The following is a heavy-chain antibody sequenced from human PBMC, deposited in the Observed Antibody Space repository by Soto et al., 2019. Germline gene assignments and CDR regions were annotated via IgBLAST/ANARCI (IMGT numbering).Heavy chain of an antibody. CDR1: GDSVSTNSAT. J-gene: IGHJ5*01. CDR3: ARLVGNSWLDS. V-gene: IGHV6-1*01. CDR2: TYYRSRWFH. Sequence: SQTLSLTCAISGDSVSTNSATWDWFRPSPSRGLEWLGRTYYRSRWFHDYAVSVKSRITISPDTSNNQLSLQLTSVTPDDTAVYYCARLVGNSWLDSWGQGTLVTVSS. D-gene: IGHD2-2*01.